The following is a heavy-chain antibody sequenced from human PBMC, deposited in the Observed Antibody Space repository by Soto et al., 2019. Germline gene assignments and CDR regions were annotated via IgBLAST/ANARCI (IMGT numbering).Heavy chain of an antibody. CDR3: SSTAVWKNAFEI. D-gene: IGHD3-16*01. Sequence: EVQLVESGGGLIQPGGSLTLTCAASGVTVNTNYMSWVRQSPGKGLEWVSLFESGGSIYYADTVKGRFTISRDNFKNTQSLQMNSLRVEDTAVYFCSSTAVWKNAFEIWGQGPLVSVSS. V-gene: IGHV3-53*01. CDR1: GVTVNTNY. J-gene: IGHJ3*02. CDR2: FESGGSI.